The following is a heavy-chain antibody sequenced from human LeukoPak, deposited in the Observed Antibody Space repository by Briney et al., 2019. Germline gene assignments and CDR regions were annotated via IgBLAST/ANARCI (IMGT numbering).Heavy chain of an antibody. CDR1: GFTFSSYS. J-gene: IGHJ4*02. D-gene: IGHD1-26*01. CDR3: ARDNYSGSRYFDH. CDR2: ISSSSSYI. Sequence: SGGSLRLSCAASGFTFSSYSMNWVRQAPGKGLEWVSSISSSSSYIYYADSVKGRFTISRDNAKNSLYLQMNSLRAEDTAIYYCARDNYSGSRYFDHWGQGTLVTVSS. V-gene: IGHV3-21*01.